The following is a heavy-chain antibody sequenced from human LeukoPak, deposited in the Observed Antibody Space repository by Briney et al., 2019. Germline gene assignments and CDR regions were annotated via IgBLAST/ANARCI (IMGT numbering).Heavy chain of an antibody. J-gene: IGHJ4*02. CDR2: IYYSGST. D-gene: IGHD3-9*01. CDR3: ARRGRYHKYFDY. V-gene: IGHV4-59*12. CDR1: GGSISSYY. Sequence: SETLSLTCTVSGGSISSYYWSWIRQPPGKGLEWIGYIYYSGSTNYNPSLKSRVTISVDTSKNQFSLKLSSVTAADTAVYYCARRGRYHKYFDYWGQGTLVTVSS.